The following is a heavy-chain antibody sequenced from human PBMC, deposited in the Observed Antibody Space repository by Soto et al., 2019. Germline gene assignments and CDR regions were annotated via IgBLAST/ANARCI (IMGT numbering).Heavy chain of an antibody. D-gene: IGHD1-20*01. J-gene: IGHJ5*02. V-gene: IGHV4-59*01. CDR2: VYYSGGT. CDR1: GGSISDFY. Sequence: SETLSLTCTVSGGSISDFYWSWIRQPPGKELEWIGYVYYSGGTNYNPSLKSRVTISVDTSKNQFSLQLSSVTAADTAVYYCARGRGIRFDPWGQGTLVTVSS. CDR3: ARGRGIRFDP.